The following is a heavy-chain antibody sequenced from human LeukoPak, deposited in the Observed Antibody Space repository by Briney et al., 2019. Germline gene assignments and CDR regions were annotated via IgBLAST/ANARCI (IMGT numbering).Heavy chain of an antibody. CDR3: ARRRNTYYDFWSGYLFDY. CDR1: GYSFTSYW. Sequence: GESLEISCKGSGYSFTSYWIGWVRQMPGKGLEWMGIIYPGDSDTRYSPSFQGQVTISADKSISTAYLQWSSLKASDTAMYYCARRRNTYYDFWSGYLFDYWGQGTLVTVSS. J-gene: IGHJ4*02. D-gene: IGHD3-3*01. V-gene: IGHV5-51*01. CDR2: IYPGDSDT.